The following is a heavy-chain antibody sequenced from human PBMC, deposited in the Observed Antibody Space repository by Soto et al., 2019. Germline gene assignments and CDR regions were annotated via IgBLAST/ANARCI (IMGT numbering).Heavy chain of an antibody. D-gene: IGHD6-13*01. CDR3: ARQLSGSWYNWFDA. CDR2: MHSDVTT. J-gene: IGHJ5*02. Sequence: EGSLRRSCAASGFSVTANSMSWVRQAPGKGLEWVSVMHSDVTTYYADSVKGRFIISRDNSKNTLYLQMSNLRGEDTARYFCARQLSGSWYNWFDAWGQGTVVTVSS. V-gene: IGHV3-53*01. CDR1: GFSVTANS.